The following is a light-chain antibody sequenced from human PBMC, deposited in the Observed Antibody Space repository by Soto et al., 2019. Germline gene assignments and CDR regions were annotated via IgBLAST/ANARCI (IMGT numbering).Light chain of an antibody. V-gene: IGLV2-14*01. Sequence: QSVLTQPASVSGSPGQSITISCTGTSSDIGGYNFVSWYQQHPGKAPKLMIYEVTNRPSGVSNRFSGSKSGNTASLTISGLQAEDEAEYYCSSHRSSSTLVVFGGGTKLTVL. CDR3: SSHRSSSTLVV. J-gene: IGLJ2*01. CDR2: EVT. CDR1: SSDIGGYNF.